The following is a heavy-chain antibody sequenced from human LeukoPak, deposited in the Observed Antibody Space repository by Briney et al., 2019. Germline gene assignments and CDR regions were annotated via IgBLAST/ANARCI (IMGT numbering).Heavy chain of an antibody. CDR1: GGSITSYY. J-gene: IGHJ6*03. D-gene: IGHD3-10*01. Sequence: PSETLSLTCTVSGGSITSYYWSWIRQPAGKGLEWIGRIYTTGSTYYNHFLKSRVTMSVDTSKNQFSLKLSSVTAADTAVYYCAREVFGAVRGVIPNYYYYYMDVWAKGTTVTISS. CDR3: AREVFGAVRGVIPNYYYYYMDV. V-gene: IGHV4-4*07. CDR2: IYTTGST.